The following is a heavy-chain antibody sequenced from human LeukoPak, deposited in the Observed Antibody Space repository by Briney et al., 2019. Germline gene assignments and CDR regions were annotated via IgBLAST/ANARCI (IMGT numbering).Heavy chain of an antibody. CDR1: GYTFTSYD. D-gene: IGHD3-3*01. V-gene: IGHV1-8*01. Sequence: ASVKVSCKASGYTFTSYDINWVRQAPGQGLEWMGWMNPNSGNTGYAQKFQGRVTMTRNTSISTAYMELSSLRSEDTAVYYCARNPDYDFWSGYLNYYYYYGMDVWGQGTTVTVSS. CDR2: MNPNSGNT. J-gene: IGHJ6*02. CDR3: ARNPDYDFWSGYLNYYYYYGMDV.